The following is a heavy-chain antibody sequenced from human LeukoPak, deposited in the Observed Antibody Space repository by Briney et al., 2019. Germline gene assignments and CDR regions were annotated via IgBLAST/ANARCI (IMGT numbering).Heavy chain of an antibody. J-gene: IGHJ4*02. CDR1: GFTFSDYY. Sequence: GGSLRLSCAASGFTFSDYYMSWIRQAPGKGLEWVAYIDISATTIYYAHSVKGRFTISRDNAKNSLYLQMNSLRAEDTAVYYCARRKHSSGWSPNEYYFDYWGQGTLVTVSS. V-gene: IGHV3-11*01. CDR3: ARRKHSSGWSPNEYYFDY. D-gene: IGHD6-13*01. CDR2: IDISATTI.